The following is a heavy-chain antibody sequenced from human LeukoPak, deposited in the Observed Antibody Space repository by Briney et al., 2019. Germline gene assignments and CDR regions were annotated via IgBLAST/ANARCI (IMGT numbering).Heavy chain of an antibody. CDR1: GFTFSSYW. J-gene: IGHJ4*02. V-gene: IGHV3-7*03. CDR2: IKQDGSEK. D-gene: IGHD3-10*01. Sequence: PGGSPRLSCAASGFTFSSYWMSWVRQAPGKGLEWVANIKQDGSEKYYVDSVKGRFTISRDNAKNSLYLQMNSLRAEDTAVYYCARGTSASLLLWFGELDYWGQGTLVTVSS. CDR3: ARGTSASLLLWFGELDY.